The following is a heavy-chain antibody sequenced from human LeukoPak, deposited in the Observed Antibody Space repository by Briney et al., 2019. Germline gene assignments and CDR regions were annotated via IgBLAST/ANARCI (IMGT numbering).Heavy chain of an antibody. V-gene: IGHV3-74*01. Sequence: GGSLRLSCAASEFTFSDYYMTWVRQAPGKGLVWVSRINTDGSSTSYADSVKGRFTISRDNAKNTLYLQMNSLRAEDTAVYYCARSEWELLGDYWGQGTLVTVSS. CDR2: INTDGSST. CDR1: EFTFSDYY. CDR3: ARSEWELLGDY. D-gene: IGHD1-26*01. J-gene: IGHJ4*02.